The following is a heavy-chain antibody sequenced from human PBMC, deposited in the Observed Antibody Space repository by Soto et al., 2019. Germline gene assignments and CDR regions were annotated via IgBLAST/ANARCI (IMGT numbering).Heavy chain of an antibody. Sequence: SETLSLTCSVSGDSISNSRFYWAWIRQPPGEGLEWIGSIYYSGNAYYNPSLKSRVTIFVDRSKNQFSLKLSSVTAADTAVYYCASLNGVRTGSAQYNWFDPWGQGTLVTVSS. CDR1: GDSISNSRFY. V-gene: IGHV4-39*01. D-gene: IGHD2-15*01. CDR3: ASLNGVRTGSAQYNWFDP. CDR2: IYYSGNA. J-gene: IGHJ5*02.